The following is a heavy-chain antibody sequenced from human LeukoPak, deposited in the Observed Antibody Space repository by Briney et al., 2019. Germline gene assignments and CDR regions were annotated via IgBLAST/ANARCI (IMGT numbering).Heavy chain of an antibody. J-gene: IGHJ4*02. Sequence: GGSLSLSCAASGFTFKSFGMSWVRQAPGKGLEGVSSLIGSGGSTYYADSVTGRFTISRDNSKNTLFLHMNSLRSHDPAVFYCAKALGGYDFDYWGKGTLVTVSS. D-gene: IGHD3-16*01. CDR3: AKALGGYDFDY. CDR2: LIGSGGST. V-gene: IGHV3-23*01. CDR1: GFTFKSFG.